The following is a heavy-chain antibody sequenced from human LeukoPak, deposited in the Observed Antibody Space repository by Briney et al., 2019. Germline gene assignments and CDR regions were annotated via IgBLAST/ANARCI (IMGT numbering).Heavy chain of an antibody. J-gene: IGHJ4*02. CDR3: ASMLSAADGGAFDY. V-gene: IGHV1-18*01. CDR2: ISAYNGNT. D-gene: IGHD6-13*01. CDR1: GYTFTSYG. Sequence: GASVKVSCKASGYTFTSYGISWVRQAPGQGLEWMGWISAYNGNTNYAQKLQSRVTMTTDTSTSTAYMELRSLRSDDTAVYYCASMLSAADGGAFDYWGQGTLVTVSS.